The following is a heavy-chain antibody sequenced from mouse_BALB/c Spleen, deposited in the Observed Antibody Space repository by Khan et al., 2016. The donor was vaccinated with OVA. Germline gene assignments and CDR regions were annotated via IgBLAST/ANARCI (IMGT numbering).Heavy chain of an antibody. Sequence: QLPLVQSGPELKKPGETVKISCKASGYTFTNYGMNWVKQAPGKGLKWMGWINTYTGAPTYADDFKGRFAFSLETSARPSDLQINNLKNEDTAKYFCARMKPYWYFDLRGAGTTGTVSS. J-gene: IGHJ1*01. CDR1: GYTFTNYG. CDR2: INTYTGAP. CDR3: ARMKPYWYFDL. V-gene: IGHV9-3-1*01.